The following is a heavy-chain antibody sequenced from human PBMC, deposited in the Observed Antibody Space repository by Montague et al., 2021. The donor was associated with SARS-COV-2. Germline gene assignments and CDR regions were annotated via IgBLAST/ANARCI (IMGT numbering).Heavy chain of an antibody. V-gene: IGHV4-39*01. CDR1: GGSISSSSYY. CDR2: IYYSGST. CDR3: ATYYDILTGYYIDAFDI. J-gene: IGHJ3*02. D-gene: IGHD3-9*01. Sequence: SETLSLTCTVSGGSISSSSYYWGWIRQPPGKGLEWIGSIYYSGSTYYNPSLKSRVTISVDTSKNQFSLKLSSVTAADTAVYYCATYYDILTGYYIDAFDIWGQGTMVTDSS.